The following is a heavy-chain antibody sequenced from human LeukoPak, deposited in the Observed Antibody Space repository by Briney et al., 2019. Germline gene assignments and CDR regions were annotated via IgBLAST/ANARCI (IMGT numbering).Heavy chain of an antibody. CDR3: AKDRNRARDPDAFDI. Sequence: GGSLRLSCTGSGFTFSSHWMSWVRQAPGRGLEWVANIKEDGSETYYLDSVKGRFTISRDNAKNSLYLQMNSLRAEDTALYYCAKDRNRARDPDAFDIWGQGTMVTVSS. V-gene: IGHV3-7*03. CDR2: IKEDGSET. CDR1: GFTFSSHW. J-gene: IGHJ3*02. D-gene: IGHD1-14*01.